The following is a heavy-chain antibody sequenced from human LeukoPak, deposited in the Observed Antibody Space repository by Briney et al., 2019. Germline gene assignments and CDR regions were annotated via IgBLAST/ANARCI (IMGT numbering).Heavy chain of an antibody. V-gene: IGHV7-4-1*02. J-gene: IGHJ4*02. CDR3: ARGANWGYSDY. CDR1: GYTFTSYA. Sequence: EASVKVSCKASGYTFTSYAMNWVRQAPGQGLEWMGWINTNTGNPTYAQGFTGRFVFSLDTPVSTAYLQISSLKAEDTAVYYCARGANWGYSDYWGQGTLVTVSS. CDR2: INTNTGNP. D-gene: IGHD7-27*01.